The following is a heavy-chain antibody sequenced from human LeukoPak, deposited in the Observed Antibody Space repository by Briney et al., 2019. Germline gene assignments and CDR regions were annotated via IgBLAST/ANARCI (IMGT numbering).Heavy chain of an antibody. CDR3: ARPYYESSGLYVDAFDI. J-gene: IGHJ3*02. V-gene: IGHV1-2*06. CDR1: GYTLTAYY. Sequence: APVTVSCKASGYTLTAYYLHWVRQAPGQGLEWMGRINPQSGCTTYAKKFQGRVTMTRDTSIGTAYMELSSLRSDDTALYYCARPYYESSGLYVDAFDIWGQGTMVTVSS. D-gene: IGHD3-22*01. CDR2: INPQSGCT.